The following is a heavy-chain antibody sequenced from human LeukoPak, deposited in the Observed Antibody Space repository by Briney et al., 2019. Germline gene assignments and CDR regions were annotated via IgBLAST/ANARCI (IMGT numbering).Heavy chain of an antibody. CDR1: GYSFTSYW. Sequence: GESLKISCKCSGYSFTSYWIVWVRHMPGKGREYMGNIYPGDSHTTYRPSFKGQVTIPADKPISTAYLHWSRLKASDPAMYYCARSSSGYYSYWGQGTLVSVSS. D-gene: IGHD3-22*01. V-gene: IGHV5-51*04. CDR2: IYPGDSHT. CDR3: ARSSSGYYSY. J-gene: IGHJ4*02.